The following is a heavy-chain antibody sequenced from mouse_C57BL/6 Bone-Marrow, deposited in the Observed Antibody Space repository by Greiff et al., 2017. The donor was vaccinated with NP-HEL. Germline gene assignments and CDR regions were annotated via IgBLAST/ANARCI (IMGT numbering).Heavy chain of an antibody. D-gene: IGHD2-4*01. CDR3: ARVYYDFDY. CDR2: IYPNSGST. V-gene: IGHV1-64*01. J-gene: IGHJ2*01. CDR1: GYTFTSYW. Sequence: QVQLQQPGAELVKPGASVKLSCKASGYTFTSYWMHWVKQRPGQGLEWIGMIYPNSGSTNYNEKFKSKATLTVDKSSSTAYIRLNSLTSEDSAVFYCARVYYDFDYWGQGTTLTVSS.